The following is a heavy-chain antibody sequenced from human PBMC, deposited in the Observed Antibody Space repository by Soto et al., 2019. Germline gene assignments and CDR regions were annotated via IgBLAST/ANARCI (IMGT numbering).Heavy chain of an antibody. V-gene: IGHV1-46*03. D-gene: IGHD2-2*01. Sequence: GASVKVSCKASGYTFTSYYMHWVRQAPGQGLEWMGIINPSGGSTSYAQKFQGRVTMTRDTSTSTVYMELSSLRSEDTAVYYCARCRRLGGPRRSSSSTSCHNWFDPWGQGTLVTVSS. CDR2: INPSGGST. J-gene: IGHJ5*02. CDR1: GYTFTSYY. CDR3: ARCRRLGGPRRSSSSTSCHNWFDP.